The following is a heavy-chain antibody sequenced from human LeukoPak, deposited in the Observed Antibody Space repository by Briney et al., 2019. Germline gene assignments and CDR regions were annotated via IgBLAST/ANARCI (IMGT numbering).Heavy chain of an antibody. CDR2: ISAYNGNT. CDR3: AREVRGGAFDI. CDR1: GYTFTTYG. J-gene: IGHJ3*02. D-gene: IGHD3-10*01. Sequence: ASVKVSCKASGYTFTTYGFSWVRQAPGQGLEWMGWISAYNGNTLYAQKLQDRVTMTTDTSTTTAYMELRSLRSDDTAVYYCAREVRGGAFDIWGQGTMVTVSS. V-gene: IGHV1-18*01.